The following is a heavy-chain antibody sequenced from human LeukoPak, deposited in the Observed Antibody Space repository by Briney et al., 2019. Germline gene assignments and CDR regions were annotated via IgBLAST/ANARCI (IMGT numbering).Heavy chain of an antibody. V-gene: IGHV7-4-1*02. D-gene: IGHD6-13*01. CDR2: INTNTGNP. Sequence: ASVKVSCKASGYTFTSYAMNWVRQAPGQGLEWMGWINTNTGNPTYAQGFTGRFVFSLDTSVSTAYLQISSLKAEDTAVYYCARSKYSSSWYVKDWFDPWGQGTLVTVSS. CDR1: GYTFTSYA. J-gene: IGHJ5*02. CDR3: ARSKYSSSWYVKDWFDP.